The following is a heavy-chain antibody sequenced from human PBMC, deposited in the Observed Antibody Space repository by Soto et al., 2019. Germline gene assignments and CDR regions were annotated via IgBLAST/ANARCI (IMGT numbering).Heavy chain of an antibody. V-gene: IGHV3-33*03. J-gene: IGHJ3*01. D-gene: IGHD6-19*01. CDR2: IWYDGSYT. CDR3: AQGRIAVAAGAFDS. Sequence: QVHLAESGGGVVQPGTSLRLSCAASGFPFDRYAIHWVRQAPGKGLEWVAAIWYDGSYTYYGESVKGRFLISRDNYKNTVFLEMNSLRAEDAAVYFCAQGRIAVAAGAFDSWGPGTRVIVSS. CDR1: GFPFDRYA.